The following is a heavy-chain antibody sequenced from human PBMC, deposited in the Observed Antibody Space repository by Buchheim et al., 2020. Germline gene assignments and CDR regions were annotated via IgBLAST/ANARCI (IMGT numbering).Heavy chain of an antibody. CDR3: ARASYYRDSSGYYALDF. Sequence: EVQLVQSGAEVKKPGESLKISCQGFGYIFPNYWLVWVRQMPGRGLEWMGLIYPGDSSDISYNPSFQGLVTISADESLSTAYLQWSSLKASDTAMYYCARASYYRDSSGYYALDFWGQGTL. J-gene: IGHJ4*02. D-gene: IGHD3-22*01. CDR1: GYIFPNYW. V-gene: IGHV5-51*03. CDR2: IYPGDSSDI.